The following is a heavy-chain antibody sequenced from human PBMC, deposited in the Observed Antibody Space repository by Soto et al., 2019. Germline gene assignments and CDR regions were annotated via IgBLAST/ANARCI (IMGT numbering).Heavy chain of an antibody. CDR3: AAGYCSGGSGYPYYYGMDV. D-gene: IGHD2-15*01. CDR1: GFTFTSSA. Sequence: GASVKVSCKASGFTFTSSAVQWVRQARGQRLEWIGWIVVGSGNTNYAQKFQERVTITRDMSTSTAYMELSSLRSEDTAVYYCAAGYCSGGSGYPYYYGMDVWGQGTTVTVSS. CDR2: IVVGSGNT. V-gene: IGHV1-58*01. J-gene: IGHJ6*02.